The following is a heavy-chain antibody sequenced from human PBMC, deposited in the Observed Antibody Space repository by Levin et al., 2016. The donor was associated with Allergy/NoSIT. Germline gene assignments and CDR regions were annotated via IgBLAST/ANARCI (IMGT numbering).Heavy chain of an antibody. J-gene: IGHJ4*02. D-gene: IGHD2-21*02. Sequence: ASVKVSCKASGYTFTGYYIHWVRQAPGQGLEWMGWINPNNGVTNYAQKFQGRVTMTRDTSISTAYMELSGLRSDDTALYYCAREKERLHIVVVTTIRVLGYWGQGTLITVSS. CDR1: GYTFTGYY. CDR2: INPNNGVT. V-gene: IGHV1-2*02. CDR3: AREKERLHIVVVTTIRVLGY.